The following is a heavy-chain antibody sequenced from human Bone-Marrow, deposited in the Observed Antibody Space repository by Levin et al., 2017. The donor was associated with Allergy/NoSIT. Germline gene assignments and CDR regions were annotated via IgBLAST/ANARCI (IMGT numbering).Heavy chain of an antibody. J-gene: IGHJ5*02. D-gene: IGHD6-19*01. CDR2: IGWNGGNI. CDR1: GFTFDNFA. V-gene: IGHV3-9*01. Sequence: GGSLRLSCGVSGFTFDNFAMHWVRQGPGTGLEWVSGIGWNGGNIGYADSVKGRSTISRDNAKNSLYLQMNSLRPEDTALYYCVKDMAYRRGSLVSNWHEHWGQGTQVTVSS. CDR3: VKDMAYRRGSLVSNWHEH.